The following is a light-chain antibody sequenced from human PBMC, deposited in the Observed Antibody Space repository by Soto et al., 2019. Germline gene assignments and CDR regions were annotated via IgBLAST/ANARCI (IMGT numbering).Light chain of an antibody. CDR1: RSVSSN. Sequence: EIVMTQSPATLSVSPGERATLSCRASRSVSSNLAWYQQKPGQAPRLLIYGASTRATGIPASFSGSGSGTEFTLTISSLQSEDFAVYYCQQYNSWPRYTFGQGTKLEIK. J-gene: IGKJ2*01. CDR3: QQYNSWPRYT. V-gene: IGKV3-15*01. CDR2: GAS.